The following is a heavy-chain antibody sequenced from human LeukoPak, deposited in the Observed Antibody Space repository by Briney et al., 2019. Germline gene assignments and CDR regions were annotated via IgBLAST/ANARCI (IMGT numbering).Heavy chain of an antibody. Sequence: SVKVSCKASGGTFSSYAISWVRQAPGLGLEWMGGIIPIFGTANYAQKFQGRVTITADESTSTAYMELSSLRSEDTAVYYCARDRSLYCSSTSCVRWGQGTLVTVSS. CDR1: GGTFSSYA. CDR3: ARDRSLYCSSTSCVR. CDR2: IIPIFGTA. D-gene: IGHD2-2*01. J-gene: IGHJ4*02. V-gene: IGHV1-69*13.